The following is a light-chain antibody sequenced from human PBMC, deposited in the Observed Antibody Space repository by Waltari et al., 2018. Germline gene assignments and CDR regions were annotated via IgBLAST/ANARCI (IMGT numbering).Light chain of an antibody. CDR2: YDR. Sequence: SYVLTQSSSVSVAPGETATITCGGNEIGRKSVQWYQQKSGQAPVLVLYYDRDRPSGIPGRFSGSKSDNTATLTISRVEAGDEADYYCQVWNNNSDHPYVFGTGTKVTVL. CDR3: QVWNNNSDHPYV. J-gene: IGLJ1*01. CDR1: EIGRKS. V-gene: IGLV3-21*04.